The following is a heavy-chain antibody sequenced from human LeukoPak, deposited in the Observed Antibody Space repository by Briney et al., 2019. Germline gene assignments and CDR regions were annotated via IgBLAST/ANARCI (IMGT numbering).Heavy chain of an antibody. CDR1: GYTFTSYD. CDR2: MNPNSGNT. CDR3: AKEYCSSTSCYLPGDY. D-gene: IGHD2-2*01. V-gene: IGHV1-8*03. Sequence: GASVKVSCKASGYTFTSYDINWVRQATGQGLEWMGWMNPNSGNTGYAQKFQGRVTITRNISISTAYMELSSLRSEDTAVYYCAKEYCSSTSCYLPGDYWGQGTLVTVSS. J-gene: IGHJ4*02.